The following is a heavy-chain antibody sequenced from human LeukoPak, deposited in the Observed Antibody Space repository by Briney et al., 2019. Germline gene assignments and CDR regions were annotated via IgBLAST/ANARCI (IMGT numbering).Heavy chain of an antibody. J-gene: IGHJ4*02. D-gene: IGHD3-22*01. Sequence: PSETLFLTCTVSGGSISSGDYYWSWIRQPPGTGLEWIGYIYYSGSTYYNPSLKSRVTISVDTSKNQFSLKLSSVTAADTAVYYCASRFWYDSSGYGYWGQGTLVTVSS. CDR2: IYYSGST. CDR1: GGSISSGDYY. V-gene: IGHV4-30-4*01. CDR3: ASRFWYDSSGYGY.